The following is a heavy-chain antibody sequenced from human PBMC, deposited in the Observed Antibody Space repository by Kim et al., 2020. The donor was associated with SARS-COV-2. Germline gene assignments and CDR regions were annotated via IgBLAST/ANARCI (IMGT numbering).Heavy chain of an antibody. J-gene: IGHJ4*02. D-gene: IGHD1-26*01. V-gene: IGHV3-30*01. CDR3: ARGGPRWWELLTRPRYYFDY. Sequence: GRFTISRDNSKNTLYLQMNGLRAEDTAVYYCARGGPRWWELLTRPRYYFDYWGQGTLVTVSS.